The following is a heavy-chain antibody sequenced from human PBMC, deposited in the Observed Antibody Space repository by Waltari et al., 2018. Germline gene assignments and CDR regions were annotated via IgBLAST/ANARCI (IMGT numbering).Heavy chain of an antibody. CDR1: GGSISSSSYY. Sequence: QLQLQESGPGLVKPSETLSLTCTVSGGSISSSSYYWGWIRQPPGKGLEWIGSIYYSGSTYYNPSLKSRVTISVDTSKNQFSLKLSSVTAADTAVYYCAREGENYDSSGYYPNWFDPWGQGTLVTVSS. D-gene: IGHD3-22*01. CDR3: AREGENYDSSGYYPNWFDP. V-gene: IGHV4-39*07. CDR2: IYYSGST. J-gene: IGHJ5*02.